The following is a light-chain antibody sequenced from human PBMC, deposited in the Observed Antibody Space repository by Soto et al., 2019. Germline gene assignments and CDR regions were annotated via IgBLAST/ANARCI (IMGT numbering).Light chain of an antibody. CDR1: QSVYSH. Sequence: EIVLTQSPGTLSLSPGERATLSCRASQSVYSHLAWYQQKPGQAPRLLIYDASNRATGIPARFSGSGSGTDFTLTISSLEPEDFAVYHCVQRTTWPWTCGQGSKVEIK. V-gene: IGKV3-11*01. CDR3: VQRTTWPWT. J-gene: IGKJ1*01. CDR2: DAS.